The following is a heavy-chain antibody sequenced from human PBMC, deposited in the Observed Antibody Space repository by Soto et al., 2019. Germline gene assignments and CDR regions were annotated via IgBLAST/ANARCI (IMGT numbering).Heavy chain of an antibody. CDR2: ISTSSSYI. J-gene: IGHJ6*02. D-gene: IGHD3-22*01. Sequence: EVQXVESGGGLVKPGGSLRLSCAASGLTFTSYTVNWVRQAPGKGLEWVASISTSSSYIHYAASVEGRXXXXXXXXXXXXXXXXXXXXXXXXXXXXXXVXRGYDXRGYXWFHXMDAWGQGTTVTVX. V-gene: IGHV3-21*02. CDR3: XVXRGYDXRGYXWFHXMDA. CDR1: GLTFTSYT.